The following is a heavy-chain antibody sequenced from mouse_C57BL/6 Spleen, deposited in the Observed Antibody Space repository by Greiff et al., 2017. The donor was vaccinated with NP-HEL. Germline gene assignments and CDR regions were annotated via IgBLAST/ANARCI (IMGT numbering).Heavy chain of an antibody. CDR2: IYPGDGDT. J-gene: IGHJ1*03. D-gene: IGHD2-3*01. CDR1: GYAFSSSW. CDR3: ARKGGDGPLYWYFDV. V-gene: IGHV1-82*01. Sequence: LVESGPELVKPGASVKISCKASGYAFSSSWMNWVKQRPGKGLEWIGRIYPGDGDTNYNGKFKGKATLTADKSSSTAYMQLSSLTSEDSAVYVCARKGGDGPLYWYFDVWGTGTTVTVSS.